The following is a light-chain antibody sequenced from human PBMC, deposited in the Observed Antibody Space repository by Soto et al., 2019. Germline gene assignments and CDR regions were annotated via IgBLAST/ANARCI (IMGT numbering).Light chain of an antibody. Sequence: DIQLTQSHYTLCGSVGARVTLTCLASQTISSWLAWYQQKPGKAPKLLIYKASTLKSGVPSRFSGSGSGTEFTLTISSLQPDDFATYYCQHYNSYSEAFGQGTKVDI. CDR3: QHYNSYSEA. CDR1: QTISSW. J-gene: IGKJ1*01. V-gene: IGKV1-5*03. CDR2: KAS.